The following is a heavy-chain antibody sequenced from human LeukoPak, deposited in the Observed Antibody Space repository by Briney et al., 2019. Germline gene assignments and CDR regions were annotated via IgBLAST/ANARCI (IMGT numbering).Heavy chain of an antibody. CDR3: ARHPSSIAARHDYMDV. CDR2: IYYSGST. V-gene: IGHV4-39*01. CDR1: GGSISSSSYY. Sequence: SETLSLTCTVSGGSISSSSYYWGWIRQPPGKGLEWIGSIYYSGSTYYNPSLKSRVTISVDTSKNQFSLKLSSVTAADTAVHYCARHPSSIAARHDYMDVWGKGTTVTVSS. J-gene: IGHJ6*03. D-gene: IGHD6-6*01.